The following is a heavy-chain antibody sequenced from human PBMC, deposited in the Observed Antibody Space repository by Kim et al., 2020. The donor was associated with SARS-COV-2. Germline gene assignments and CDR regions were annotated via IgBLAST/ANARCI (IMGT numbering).Heavy chain of an antibody. D-gene: IGHD5-18*01. Sequence: GGSLRLSCAASGFTFSSYGMHWVRQAPGKGLEWVAVISYDGSNKYYADSVKGRFTISRDNSKNTLYLQMNSLRAEDTAVYYCAKDREQLWWLFDPWGQGTLVTVSS. CDR2: ISYDGSNK. J-gene: IGHJ5*02. CDR3: AKDREQLWWLFDP. V-gene: IGHV3-30*18. CDR1: GFTFSSYG.